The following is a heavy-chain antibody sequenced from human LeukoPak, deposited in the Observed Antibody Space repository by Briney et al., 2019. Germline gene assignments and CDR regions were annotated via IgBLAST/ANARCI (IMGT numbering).Heavy chain of an antibody. V-gene: IGHV3-21*01. CDR2: ITSSSAYT. CDR1: GFTFSTYN. Sequence: GGSLRLSCAASGFTFSTYNMNWVRQTPGKGLEWVSSITSSSAYTFYADSVRGRFTISRDNSKHTLYLQMNSLRAEDTAVYYCANWGRFDPWGQGTLVTVSS. CDR3: ANWGRFDP. D-gene: IGHD3-16*01. J-gene: IGHJ5*02.